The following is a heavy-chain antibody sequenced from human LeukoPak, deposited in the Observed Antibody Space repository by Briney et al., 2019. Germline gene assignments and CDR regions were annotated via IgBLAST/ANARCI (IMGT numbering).Heavy chain of an antibody. Sequence: SETLSLTCAVYGGSFSGYYWSWIRQPPGKRLEWIGEINHSGSTNYNPSLKSRVTISVDTSKNQFSLKLSSVTAADTAVYYCARQGYCSSTSCYKSQSEYFQHWGQGTLVTVSS. CDR3: ARQGYCSSTSCYKSQSEYFQH. CDR2: INHSGST. CDR1: GGSFSGYY. J-gene: IGHJ1*01. D-gene: IGHD2-2*02. V-gene: IGHV4-34*01.